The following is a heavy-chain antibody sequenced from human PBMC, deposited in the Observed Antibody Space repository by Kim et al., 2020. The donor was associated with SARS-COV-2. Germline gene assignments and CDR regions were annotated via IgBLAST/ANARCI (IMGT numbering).Heavy chain of an antibody. D-gene: IGHD6-19*01. CDR1: GFPFSSYG. V-gene: IGHV3-33*01. CDR2: IWHDGSLK. Sequence: GGSLRLSCAASGFPFSSYGMHWVRQAPGKGLQWVAVIWHDGSLKYYGDSVKGRFIISRENSKNTLYLQMISLRGEDTAVYYCATGPYRDNSGWSYDHWGQGTQVTVSS. J-gene: IGHJ4*02. CDR3: ATGPYRDNSGWSYDH.